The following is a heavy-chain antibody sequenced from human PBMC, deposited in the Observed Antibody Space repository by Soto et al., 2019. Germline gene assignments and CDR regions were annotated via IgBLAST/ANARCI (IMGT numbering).Heavy chain of an antibody. CDR1: GFTLTSFW. J-gene: IGHJ5*02. CDR2: IHEDGRER. V-gene: IGHV3-7*03. Sequence: ESGGGLVQPGGSLRLSCEASGFTLTSFWMTWVRQAPGKGLEWVANIHEDGRERYYVDSVKGRITISRDNTNNSVYLQMNRLRVEDTSLYYCVRAAPDDDLWSGDQPLDLWGQGTLVTGSS. D-gene: IGHD3-3*01. CDR3: VRAAPDDDLWSGDQPLDL.